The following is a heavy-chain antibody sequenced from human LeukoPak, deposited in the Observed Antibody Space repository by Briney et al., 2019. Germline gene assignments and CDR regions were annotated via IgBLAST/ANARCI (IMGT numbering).Heavy chain of an antibody. D-gene: IGHD2-21*01. V-gene: IGHV1-18*01. CDR1: GYTFTSYG. CDR3: ARGPVVVIAILFFDY. J-gene: IGHJ4*02. Sequence: GASVKVSCKASGYTFTSYGISWVRQAPGQGLEWMGWISAYNGNTNYAQKLQGRVTMTTDTSTSTAYMELRSLRSDDTAVYYCARGPVVVIAILFFDYWGQGTLVTVSS. CDR2: ISAYNGNT.